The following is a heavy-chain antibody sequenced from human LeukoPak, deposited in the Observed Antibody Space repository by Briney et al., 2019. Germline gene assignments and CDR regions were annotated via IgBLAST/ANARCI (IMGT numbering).Heavy chain of an antibody. Sequence: PGGSLRLSCATSGFNFSDSRMTWVRQAPGKGLQWVANINRDGTEKHFLDSVEGRFTISRDNAKKSLYLLMNSLRPQDTAVYYCARDIGGLDGDGLDYWGQGTLVTVSS. CDR2: INRDGTEK. CDR3: ARDIGGLDGDGLDY. CDR1: GFNFSDSR. J-gene: IGHJ4*02. D-gene: IGHD4-17*01. V-gene: IGHV3-7*01.